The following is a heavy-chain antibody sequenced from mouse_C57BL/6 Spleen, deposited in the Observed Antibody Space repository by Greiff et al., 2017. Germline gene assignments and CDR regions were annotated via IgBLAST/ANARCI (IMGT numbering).Heavy chain of an antibody. V-gene: IGHV1-7*01. CDR1: GYTFTSYW. CDR2: INPSSGYT. D-gene: IGHD4-1*01. J-gene: IGHJ1*03. CDR3: ARGGTGTEGYFDV. Sequence: QVQLKESGAELAKPGASVKLSCKASGYTFTSYWMHWVKQRPGQGLEWIGYINPSSGYTKYNQKFKDKATLTADKSSSTAYMQLSSLTYEDSAVYYCARGGTGTEGYFDVWGTGTTVTVSS.